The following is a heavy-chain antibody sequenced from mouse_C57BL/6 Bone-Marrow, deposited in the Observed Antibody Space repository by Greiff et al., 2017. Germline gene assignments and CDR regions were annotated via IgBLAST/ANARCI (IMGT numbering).Heavy chain of an antibody. CDR3: ARGATTVVRFFDY. V-gene: IGHV1-63*01. Sequence: VQLQQSGAELVRPGTSVKMSCKASGYTFTNYWIGWAKQRPGHGLEWIGDIYPGGGYTNYNEKFKGKATLTADKSSSTAYMQFSSLTSEDSAIYYCARGATTVVRFFDYWGQGTTLTVSS. J-gene: IGHJ2*01. D-gene: IGHD1-1*01. CDR2: IYPGGGYT. CDR1: GYTFTNYW.